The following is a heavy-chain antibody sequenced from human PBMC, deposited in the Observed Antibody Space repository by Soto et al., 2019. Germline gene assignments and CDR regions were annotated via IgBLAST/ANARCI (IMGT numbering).Heavy chain of an antibody. V-gene: IGHV3-30*18. CDR1: GFTFSSYG. CDR3: AKGGVNYYDSSYFDY. J-gene: IGHJ4*02. CDR2: ISYDGSNK. D-gene: IGHD3-22*01. Sequence: GGSLRLSCAASGFTFSSYGMHWVRQAPGKGLEWVAVISYDGSNKYYADSVKGRFTISRDNSKNTLYLQMNSLRAEDTAVYYCAKGGVNYYDSSYFDYWGQGTLVTVSS.